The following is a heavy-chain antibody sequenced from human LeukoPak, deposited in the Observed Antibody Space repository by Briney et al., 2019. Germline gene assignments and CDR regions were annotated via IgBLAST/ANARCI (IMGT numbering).Heavy chain of an antibody. CDR2: IYPGDSDT. V-gene: IGHV5-51*01. D-gene: IGHD3-10*01. Sequence: GESLKISCKTSGYSFTNYWIGWVRQMPGKGLEWMGIIYPGDSDTRYSPSLQGQVTMSVDKSMSTAYLQWSSLKASDTAMYYCARRAHYFDSGSYYTGSHNWFDPWGQGTLVTVSS. J-gene: IGHJ5*02. CDR3: ARRAHYFDSGSYYTGSHNWFDP. CDR1: GYSFTNYW.